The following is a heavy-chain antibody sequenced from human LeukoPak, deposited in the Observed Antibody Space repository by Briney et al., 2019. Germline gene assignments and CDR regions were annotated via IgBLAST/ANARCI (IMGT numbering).Heavy chain of an antibody. D-gene: IGHD3-22*01. V-gene: IGHV3-30*04. CDR2: TRYDASDK. Sequence: GGSLRLSCAAYGFTFSSYAMHWVRQAPGKGLEWVAFTRYDASDKHYADSVKGRFTISRDNSKNTLYLQMNSLRAEDTAVYYCARPYYHDSSGPFDIWGQGTMVTVSS. CDR3: ARPYYHDSSGPFDI. J-gene: IGHJ3*02. CDR1: GFTFSSYA.